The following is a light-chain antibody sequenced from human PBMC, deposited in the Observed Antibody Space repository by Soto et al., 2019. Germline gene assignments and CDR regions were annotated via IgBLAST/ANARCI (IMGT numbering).Light chain of an antibody. CDR1: QSISSY. CDR2: GAS. Sequence: DIQMTQSPSSLSVSVGDRVTITCRASQSISSYLNWYQQKPGKAPKLLIYGASSLQSGVPSRFSGSGSGTDFTLTISSLQPEDFATYYCQQSYRIPPLTFGGGTKVEIK. CDR3: QQSYRIPPLT. J-gene: IGKJ4*01. V-gene: IGKV1-39*01.